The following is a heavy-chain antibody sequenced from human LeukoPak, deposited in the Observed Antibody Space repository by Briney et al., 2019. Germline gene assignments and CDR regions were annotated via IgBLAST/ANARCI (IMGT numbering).Heavy chain of an antibody. D-gene: IGHD3-3*01. CDR3: AASYCDFWSGYYNLDY. V-gene: IGHV4-34*01. CDR2: INHSGST. J-gene: IGHJ4*02. Sequence: SETLSLTCAVYGGSFSGYYWSWIRQPPGKGLEWIGEINHSGSTNYNPSLKSRVTISVDTSKNQFSLKLSSVTAADTAVYYCAASYCDFWSGYYNLDYWGQGTLVTVSS. CDR1: GGSFSGYY.